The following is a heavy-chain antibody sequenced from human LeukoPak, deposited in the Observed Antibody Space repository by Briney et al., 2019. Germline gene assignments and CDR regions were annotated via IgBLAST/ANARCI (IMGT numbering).Heavy chain of an antibody. V-gene: IGHV3-30-3*01. J-gene: IGHJ4*02. CDR3: ARWVRSRAVAVHDLYFDY. CDR1: GFTFSSYA. CDR2: ISYDGSNK. D-gene: IGHD6-19*01. Sequence: GGSLRLSCAASGFTFSSYAMHWVRQAPGKGLEWVAVISYDGSNKYYADSVKGRFTISRDNSKNTLYLQMNSLRAEDTAVYYCARWVRSRAVAVHDLYFDYWGQGTLVTVSS.